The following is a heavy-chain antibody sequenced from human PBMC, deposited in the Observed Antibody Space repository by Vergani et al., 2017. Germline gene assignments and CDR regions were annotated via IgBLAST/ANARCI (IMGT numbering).Heavy chain of an antibody. D-gene: IGHD3-3*01. CDR3: ARQYYDFWSGPNWFDP. CDR2: IYYSGST. J-gene: IGHJ5*02. Sequence: QLQLQESGPGLVKPSETLSLTCTVSGGSISSSSYYWGWIRQPPGKGLEWIGSIYYSGSTYYNPSFKSRVTISVDTSKNQYSLKLSSVTAADTAVYYCARQYYDFWSGPNWFDPWGQGTLVTVSS. CDR1: GGSISSSSYY. V-gene: IGHV4-39*01.